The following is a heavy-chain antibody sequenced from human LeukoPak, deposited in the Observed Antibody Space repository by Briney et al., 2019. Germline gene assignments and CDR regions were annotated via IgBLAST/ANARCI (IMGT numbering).Heavy chain of an antibody. D-gene: IGHD5-24*01. CDR1: GGTFYNYA. CDR3: VRTSGSRDGYNSVDY. V-gene: IGHV1-69*13. CDR2: IIPIFGTA. Sequence: ASVKVSCKASGGTFYNYAISWVRQAPGQGLEWMGGIIPIFGTANYAQKFQGRVTITADESTSTAYMELSSLRSEDTAVYYCVRTSGSRDGYNSVDYWGQGTLVTVSS. J-gene: IGHJ4*02.